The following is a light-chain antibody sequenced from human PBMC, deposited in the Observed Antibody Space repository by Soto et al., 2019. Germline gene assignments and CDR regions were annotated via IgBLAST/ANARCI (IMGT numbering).Light chain of an antibody. CDR1: QSISNY. J-gene: IGKJ5*01. Sequence: EVGLTQSPATLSLSPGETATLSCRASQSISNYLAWYQHKPGQAPRLLIFDASNRATGIPARFSGSGSGTDFTLTISSLEPEDFAVYYCQQYARSITFGQGTRLEIK. CDR2: DAS. V-gene: IGKV3-11*01. CDR3: QQYARSIT.